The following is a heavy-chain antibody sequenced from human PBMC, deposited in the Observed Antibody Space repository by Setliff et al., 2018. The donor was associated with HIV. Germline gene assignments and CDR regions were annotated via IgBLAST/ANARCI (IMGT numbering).Heavy chain of an antibody. CDR3: ARGFDYAQRPPLYYFDY. CDR1: GGSISSFNHY. CDR2: IYYSGSA. D-gene: IGHD4-17*01. J-gene: IGHJ4*02. V-gene: IGHV4-31*03. Sequence: SETLSLTCTVSGGSISSFNHYWNWIRQHPGKGLEWIGYIYYSGSAYYNPSLKSRVTISLDTSKNQFSLKLSSVTAADTAVYYCARGFDYAQRPPLYYFDYWGQGTLVTVSS.